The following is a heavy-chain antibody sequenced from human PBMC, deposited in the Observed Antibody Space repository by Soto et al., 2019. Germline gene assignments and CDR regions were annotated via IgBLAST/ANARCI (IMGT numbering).Heavy chain of an antibody. V-gene: IGHV3-21*01. CDR1: DFAFGSHT. CDR2: SSSARTYI. D-gene: IGHD7-27*01. Sequence: GGSLRLSCAASDFAFGSHTMAWVRQAPGKGLEWVSSSSSARTYILYVDSVRGRFTISRDNAKKSLILQMDSLTADDRAGYVCPRNFLTGDHSDPFDLWGQGTMVTVSS. CDR3: PRNFLTGDHSDPFDL. J-gene: IGHJ3*01.